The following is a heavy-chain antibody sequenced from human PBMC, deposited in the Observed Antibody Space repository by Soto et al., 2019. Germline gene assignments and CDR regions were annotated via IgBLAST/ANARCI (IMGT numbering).Heavy chain of an antibody. D-gene: IGHD4-4*01. CDR3: ASKTTVTTYYYYMDV. Sequence: GESLKISCRGSGYSFTSYWIGWVRQMPGKGLEWMGIIYPGDSDTRYSPSFQGQVTISADKSISTAYLQWSSLKASDTAMYYCASKTTVTTYYYYMDVWGKGTTVTVSS. CDR2: IYPGDSDT. V-gene: IGHV5-51*01. CDR1: GYSFTSYW. J-gene: IGHJ6*03.